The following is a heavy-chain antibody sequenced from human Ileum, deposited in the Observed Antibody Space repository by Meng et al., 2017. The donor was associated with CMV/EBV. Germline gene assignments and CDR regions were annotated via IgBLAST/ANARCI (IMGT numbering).Heavy chain of an antibody. CDR3: ARALKCSSTSCYTKYYYGMDV. D-gene: IGHD2-2*01. CDR2: INPNSGDT. Sequence: ASVKVSCKASGYTFTDYYLHWVRQAPGQGLEWMGWINPNSGDTNYAQNFQGSATLTRDTSISTAYMELSSLRSEDTAVYYCARALKCSSTSCYTKYYYGMDVWGQGTTVTVSS. CDR1: GYTFTDYY. V-gene: IGHV1-2*02. J-gene: IGHJ6*02.